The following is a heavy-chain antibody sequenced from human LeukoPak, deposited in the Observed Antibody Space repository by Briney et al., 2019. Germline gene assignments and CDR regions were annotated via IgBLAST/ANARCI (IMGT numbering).Heavy chain of an antibody. CDR3: TRNNWFDP. CDR2: INHSGTT. V-gene: IGHV4-34*01. Sequence: PSETLSLTCAVYGGSFSSYYSSWIRQSPGKGLEWIGEINHSGTTKYNPSLKSRVTISVDTPQNQFSLRLSSVTAADTAVYYCTRNNWFDPWGQGTLVTVSS. CDR1: GGSFSSYY. J-gene: IGHJ5*02.